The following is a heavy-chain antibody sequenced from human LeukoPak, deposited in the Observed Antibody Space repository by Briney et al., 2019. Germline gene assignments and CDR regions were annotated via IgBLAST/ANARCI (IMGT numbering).Heavy chain of an antibody. J-gene: IGHJ4*02. CDR1: GFTFSSYA. CDR3: ARDPGIAAAGYFDY. D-gene: IGHD6-13*01. CDR2: ISYDGSNK. Sequence: GGSLRLSCAASGFTFSSYAMHWVRQAPGKGLEWVAVISYDGSNKYYADSVKGRFTISRDNSKNTLYLQMNSLRAEDTAVYCCARDPGIAAAGYFDYWGQGTLVTVSS. V-gene: IGHV3-30-3*01.